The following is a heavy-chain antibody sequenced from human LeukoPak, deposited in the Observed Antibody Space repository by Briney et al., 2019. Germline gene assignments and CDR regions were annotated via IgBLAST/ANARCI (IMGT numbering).Heavy chain of an antibody. J-gene: IGHJ5*02. CDR3: ARGSDSSSWYTPNNWFDP. Sequence: ASVTVSCKASGYTFTSYGISWVRQAPGQGLEWMGWISAYNGNTNYAQKLQGRVTMTTDTSTSTAYMELRSLRSDDTAVYYCARGSDSSSWYTPNNWFDPWGQGTLVTVSS. CDR2: ISAYNGNT. CDR1: GYTFTSYG. V-gene: IGHV1-18*01. D-gene: IGHD6-13*01.